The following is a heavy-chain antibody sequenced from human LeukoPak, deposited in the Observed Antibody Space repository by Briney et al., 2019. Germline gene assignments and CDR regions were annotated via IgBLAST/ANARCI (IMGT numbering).Heavy chain of an antibody. V-gene: IGHV1-8*01. CDR1: GYSFSSYN. Sequence: GASVKVSCQASGYSFSSYNIHWVRQATGLGREWMGWMSPNSGQTGYAQRFQGSVTMTRDTSISTAYMELSSLRPEDTAVYYCARRYCTNGVCYHGIDYWGQGTLVTVSS. CDR3: ARRYCTNGVCYHGIDY. CDR2: MSPNSGQT. J-gene: IGHJ4*02. D-gene: IGHD2-8*01.